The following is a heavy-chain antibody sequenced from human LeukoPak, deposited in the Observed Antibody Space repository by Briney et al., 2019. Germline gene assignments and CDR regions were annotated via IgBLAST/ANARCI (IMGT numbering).Heavy chain of an antibody. CDR2: INPNSGGT. J-gene: IGHJ4*02. V-gene: IGHV1-2*02. Sequence: ASVEVSCKASGYTFTRYYMHWVRQAPGQGLEWMGWINPNSGGTNYAQKFQGRVTMTRDTSISTAYMELSRLRSDDTAVYYCARDSGYSSSWFDYWGQGTLVTVSS. D-gene: IGHD6-13*01. CDR1: GYTFTRYY. CDR3: ARDSGYSSSWFDY.